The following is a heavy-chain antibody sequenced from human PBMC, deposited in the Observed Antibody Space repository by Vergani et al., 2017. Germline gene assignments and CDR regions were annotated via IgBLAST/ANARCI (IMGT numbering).Heavy chain of an antibody. J-gene: IGHJ5*02. Sequence: EVQLVQSGAEVKKPGESLKISCPGSGYSITNYWIAWVRQRPGKGLEWMGIIYAGDSDVRYSPSFQGQVTMSVYKSLSTAYLQWSSLKASDTATYYCAKTHDFSSLYSSYNWFDPWGQGTQVTVSS. V-gene: IGHV5-51*03. CDR3: AKTHDFSSLYSSYNWFDP. D-gene: IGHD3-3*01. CDR2: IYAGDSDV. CDR1: GYSITNYW.